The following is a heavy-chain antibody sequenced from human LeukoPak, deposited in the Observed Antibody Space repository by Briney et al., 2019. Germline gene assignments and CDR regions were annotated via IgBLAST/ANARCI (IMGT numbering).Heavy chain of an antibody. CDR2: VNPDSGST. V-gene: IGHV1-2*02. Sequence: ASVKVSCKASGYTFTAYYMHWVRQAPGQGLEWMGWVNPDSGSTNYAQKFRGRVTMTRDTSITTAYMELSSLRSDDTAVYYCASGREYYGAGSHDDAFDIWGQGTMVTVSS. J-gene: IGHJ3*02. D-gene: IGHD3-10*01. CDR3: ASGREYYGAGSHDDAFDI. CDR1: GYTFTAYY.